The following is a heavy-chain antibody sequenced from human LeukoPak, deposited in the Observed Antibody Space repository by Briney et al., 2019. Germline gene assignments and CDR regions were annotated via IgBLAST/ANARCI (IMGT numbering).Heavy chain of an antibody. Sequence: ASVKVSCKASGGTFSSYDINWVRQATGQGLEWMGWMNPNSGNTGYAQKFQGRVTITRNTSISTAYMELSSLRSEDTAVYYCARGENGYSYGYVGYYYYYYMDVWGKGTTVTVSS. CDR1: GGTFSSYD. CDR2: MNPNSGNT. D-gene: IGHD5-18*01. CDR3: ARGENGYSYGYVGYYYYYYMDV. J-gene: IGHJ6*03. V-gene: IGHV1-8*03.